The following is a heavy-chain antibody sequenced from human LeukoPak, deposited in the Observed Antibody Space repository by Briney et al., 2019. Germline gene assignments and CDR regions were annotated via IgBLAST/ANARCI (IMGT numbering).Heavy chain of an antibody. Sequence: PGGSLRLSWAVSGXTLSSYGMHWVRQAPGKGLEWVGVISYDGSGKYYPDSVKGRFTISRDNSKNTLYLQMNSLRAEDTAVYYCAKESDSGYDLDYWGQGTLVTVSS. V-gene: IGHV3-30*18. CDR1: GXTLSSYG. D-gene: IGHD5-12*01. CDR3: AKESDSGYDLDY. J-gene: IGHJ4*02. CDR2: ISYDGSGK.